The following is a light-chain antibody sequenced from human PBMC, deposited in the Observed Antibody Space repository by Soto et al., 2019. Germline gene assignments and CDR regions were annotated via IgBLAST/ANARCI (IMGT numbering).Light chain of an antibody. Sequence: DIQKTQSPSSLSSSVGGRVTITCRSSQSIISYLNWYQQKAGKAPQLLIYAASSLQSGVPARFSGGGSGTDFTLTISSLQPEDSAIYYCQQTYSGPRTFGQGTKLEIK. J-gene: IGKJ2*02. CDR2: AAS. CDR1: QSIISY. CDR3: QQTYSGPRT. V-gene: IGKV1-39*01.